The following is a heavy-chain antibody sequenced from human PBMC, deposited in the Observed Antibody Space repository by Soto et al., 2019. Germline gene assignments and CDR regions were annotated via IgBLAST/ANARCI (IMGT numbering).Heavy chain of an antibody. CDR3: ARHQSSYGSAPFAQWLRPNVLFDY. J-gene: IGHJ4*02. Sequence: GESLKISCKGSGYSFTSYWMSWVRQMPGKGLEWMGIIYPGDSDTRYSPSFQGQVTISADKSISTAYLQWSSLKASDTAMYYCARHQSSYGSAPFAQWLRPNVLFDYWGQGTLVTVSS. CDR1: GYSFTSYW. CDR2: IYPGDSDT. D-gene: IGHD3-10*01. V-gene: IGHV5-51*01.